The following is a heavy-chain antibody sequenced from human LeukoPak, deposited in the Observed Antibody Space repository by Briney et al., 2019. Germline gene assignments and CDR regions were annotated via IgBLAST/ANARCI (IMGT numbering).Heavy chain of an antibody. J-gene: IGHJ6*02. D-gene: IGHD4-11*01. CDR2: ISGSGGTT. V-gene: IGHV3-23*01. CDR3: AKAHDYSNYFQTPNYYYYGMDV. Sequence: PGGSLRLSCAASGFTFSSYAMSWVRQAPGKGLEWVSAISGSGGTTYYADSVKGRFTISTDNSKNTLYLQMNSLRAEDTAVYYCAKAHDYSNYFQTPNYYYYGMDVGGQGTTVTVSS. CDR1: GFTFSSYA.